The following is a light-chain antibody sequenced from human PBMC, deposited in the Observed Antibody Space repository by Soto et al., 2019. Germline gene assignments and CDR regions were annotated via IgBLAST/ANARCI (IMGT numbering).Light chain of an antibody. CDR3: QKYNGAPPET. V-gene: IGKV1-27*01. Sequence: DIQMTQSPSSLSATVGDRVTITCRASQDISNYLAWHQQKPGKVPKLLIYAASTLQXGVPSRFXXXXXXXXXXXXXXXXXPEDVATYYCQKYNGAPPETFGPGTKVAIK. CDR1: QDISNY. CDR2: AAS. J-gene: IGKJ3*01.